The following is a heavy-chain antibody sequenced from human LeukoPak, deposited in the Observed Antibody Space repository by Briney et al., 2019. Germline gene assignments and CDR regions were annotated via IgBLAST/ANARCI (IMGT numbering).Heavy chain of an antibody. V-gene: IGHV4-39*01. J-gene: IGHJ4*02. CDR3: ARQGRYYYDSSGYHYYFDY. D-gene: IGHD3-22*01. Sequence: PSESLSLTCTVSGCSISSYYWGWIRQPPGKGLEWIGSIYYSGSTYYYPSLKNRVTISVDTSKNQYSLKLSSVTAADTAVYYCARQGRYYYDSSGYHYYFDYWGQGTLVTVSS. CDR1: GCSISSYY. CDR2: IYYSGST.